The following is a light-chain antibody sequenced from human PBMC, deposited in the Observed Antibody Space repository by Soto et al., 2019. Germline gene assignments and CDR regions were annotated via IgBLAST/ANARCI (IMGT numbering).Light chain of an antibody. CDR1: SSGVGSYNL. V-gene: IGLV2-23*02. CDR2: EVS. CDR3: CSYAGSSTPVV. J-gene: IGLJ2*01. Sequence: QSALTQPASVSGSPGQSITISCTGTSSGVGSYNLVSWYQQHPGKAPKLMIYEVSKRPSGVSNRFSGAKSGNTASLTISGLQAEDEADYYCCSYAGSSTPVVFGGGTKVTVL.